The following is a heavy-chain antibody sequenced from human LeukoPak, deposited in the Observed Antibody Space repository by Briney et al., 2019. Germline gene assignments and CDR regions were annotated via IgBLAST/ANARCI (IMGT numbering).Heavy chain of an antibody. CDR1: GFTVSSNY. CDR3: AREGSWSPFDY. D-gene: IGHD2-15*01. V-gene: IGHV3-66*01. J-gene: IGHJ4*02. Sequence: GGSLRLSCAASGFTVSSNYMSWVRQAPGKGLEWVSVIYSGGSTYYADSVKGRLTISRDNSKNTLYLQMNSLRAEDTAVYYCAREGSWSPFDYWGQGTPVTVSS. CDR2: IYSGGST.